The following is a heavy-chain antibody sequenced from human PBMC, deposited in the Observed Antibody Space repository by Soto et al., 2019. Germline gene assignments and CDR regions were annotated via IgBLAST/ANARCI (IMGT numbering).Heavy chain of an antibody. CDR2: IYYSGST. D-gene: IGHD5-18*01. CDR1: GGSISSGGYY. J-gene: IGHJ4*02. V-gene: IGHV4-31*03. Sequence: QVQLQESGPGLVKPSQTLSLTCTVSGGSISSGGYYWSWIRQHPGKGLEWIGYIYYSGSTYYNPSLKSRATISVDTSTNQLSLKLSSVTAADTAVYYCARGPRDTAMVTYRGQGTLVTDSS. CDR3: ARGPRDTAMVTY.